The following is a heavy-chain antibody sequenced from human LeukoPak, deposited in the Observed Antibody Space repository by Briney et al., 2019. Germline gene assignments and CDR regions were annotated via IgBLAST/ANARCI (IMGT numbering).Heavy chain of an antibody. CDR1: GGTFSSYA. Sequence: ASVKVSCKASGGTFSSYAISWVRQAPGQGLEWMGGIIPIFGTANYAQKFQGRVTITADESTSTAYMELSSLRSEDTAVYYCARGVYYYDSSGYYGNDYWGQGTLSPSPQ. D-gene: IGHD3-22*01. J-gene: IGHJ4*02. V-gene: IGHV1-69*01. CDR2: IIPIFGTA. CDR3: ARGVYYYDSSGYYGNDY.